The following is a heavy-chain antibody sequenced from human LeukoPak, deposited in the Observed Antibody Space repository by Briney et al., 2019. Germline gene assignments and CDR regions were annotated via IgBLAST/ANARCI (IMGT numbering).Heavy chain of an antibody. Sequence: GSLRLSCAASGFTFSNYWMHWVRQAPGKGLVWVSRINSDGSSTTYADSVKGRFTISRDNAKNTLYLQMNSLRAEDTAVYYCARVDTAMDPFDYWGQGTQVTVSS. D-gene: IGHD5-18*01. CDR2: INSDGSST. CDR1: GFTFSNYW. J-gene: IGHJ4*02. CDR3: ARVDTAMDPFDY. V-gene: IGHV3-74*01.